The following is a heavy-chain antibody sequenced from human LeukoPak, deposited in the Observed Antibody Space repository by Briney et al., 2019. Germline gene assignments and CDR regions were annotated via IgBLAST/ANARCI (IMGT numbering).Heavy chain of an antibody. CDR2: ISGSGGST. J-gene: IGHJ4*02. CDR1: GFTFSSYA. V-gene: IGHV3-23*01. D-gene: IGHD2-15*01. CDR3: ARDLISGPATHDS. Sequence: PGGSLRLSCAASGFTFSSYAMSWVRQAPGKGLEWVSAISGSGGSTYYADSVKGRFTVSRDNSKNTLSLQMNSLRVEDTAVYYCARDLISGPATHDSWGQGALVTVSS.